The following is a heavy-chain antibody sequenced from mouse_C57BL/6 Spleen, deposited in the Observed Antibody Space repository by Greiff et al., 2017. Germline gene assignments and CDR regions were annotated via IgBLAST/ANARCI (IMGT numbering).Heavy chain of an antibody. Sequence: EVQLVESGGDLVKPGGSLKLSCAASGFTFSSYGMSWVRQTPDKRLEWVATISSGGSYTYYPDSVKGRFTISRDNAKNTLYLQMSSLKSEDTAMYYCARQGDYDGSYWYFDGWGTGTTVTVSS. J-gene: IGHJ1*03. CDR3: ARQGDYDGSYWYFDG. CDR2: ISSGGSYT. CDR1: GFTFSSYG. D-gene: IGHD2-4*01. V-gene: IGHV5-6*01.